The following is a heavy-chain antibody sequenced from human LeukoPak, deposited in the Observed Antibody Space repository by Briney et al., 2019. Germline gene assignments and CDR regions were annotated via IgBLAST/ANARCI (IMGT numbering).Heavy chain of an antibody. Sequence: SETLSLTCTVSGGSISSGSYYWSWIRQPAGKGLEWIGRIYTSGSTNYNPSLKSRVTISVDTSKNQFSLKLSSVTAADTAVYYCASHYYGSGRVWFDPWGQGTLVTVSS. V-gene: IGHV4-61*02. D-gene: IGHD3-10*01. CDR1: GGSISSGSYY. CDR3: ASHYYGSGRVWFDP. CDR2: IYTSGST. J-gene: IGHJ5*02.